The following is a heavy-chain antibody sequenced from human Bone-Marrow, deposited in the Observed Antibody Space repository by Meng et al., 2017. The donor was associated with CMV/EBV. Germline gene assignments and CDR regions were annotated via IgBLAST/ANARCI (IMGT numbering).Heavy chain of an antibody. CDR2: ISSSSSYI. J-gene: IGHJ4*02. V-gene: IGHV3-21*01. CDR1: GFTFSSYS. Sequence: GESLKISCAASGFTFSSYSMNWVRQAPGKGLEWVSSISSSSSYIYYADSVKGRFTISRDNAKNSLYLQMNSLRAEDTAVYYCARDPGGYFDYWGQGTRVTVSS. CDR3: ARDPGGYFDY.